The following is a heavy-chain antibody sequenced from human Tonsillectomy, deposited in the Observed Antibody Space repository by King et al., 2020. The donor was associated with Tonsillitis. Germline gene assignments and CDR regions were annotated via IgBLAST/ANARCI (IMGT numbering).Heavy chain of an antibody. J-gene: IGHJ6*02. CDR1: GFTFSNAW. CDR3: TTVRAWIVVVPATQRYDGMDV. V-gene: IGHV3-15*01. D-gene: IGHD2-2*01. Sequence: QLVQSGGGLVKPGGSLRLSCAASGFTFSNAWMSWVRQAPGKGLEWVGRIKSKTDGGTTDYAAPVKGRFTISKDDSKNTLYLKMKSLKTEDTAVHYCTTVRAWIVVVPATQRYDGMDVWGQGTTVTVSS. CDR2: IKSKTDGGTT.